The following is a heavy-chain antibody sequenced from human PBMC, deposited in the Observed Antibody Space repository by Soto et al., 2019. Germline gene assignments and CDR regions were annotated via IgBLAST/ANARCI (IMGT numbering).Heavy chain of an antibody. V-gene: IGHV4-39*02. D-gene: IGHD6-19*01. CDR2: IYYSGST. J-gene: IGHJ4*02. CDR3: ATEGIAVAGKVH. Sequence: SETLSLTCTVSGGSIRSSRYYCGWIRQPPGKGLEWIGSIYYSGSTYYNPSLKSRVTISVDTSKNQFPLKLSSVTAADTAVYYCATEGIAVAGKVHWGQATLVTLST. CDR1: GGSIRSSRYY.